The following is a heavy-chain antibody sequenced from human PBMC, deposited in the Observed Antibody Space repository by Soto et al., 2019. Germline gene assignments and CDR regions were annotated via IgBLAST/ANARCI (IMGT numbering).Heavy chain of an antibody. CDR1: GFTFSSYA. CDR3: ARRTSFWYLAY. D-gene: IGHD2-2*01. V-gene: IGHV3-23*01. J-gene: IGHJ4*02. Sequence: EVQLLESGGGLVQPGGSLRVSCAASGFTFSSYAMSWVRQAPGKGLEGVSTISGSGGSAYYADSVKGRFTISRDNSKNPLYLQMNRLRGEDTAVFYCARRTSFWYLAYWGQGTRVSVSS. CDR2: ISGSGGSA.